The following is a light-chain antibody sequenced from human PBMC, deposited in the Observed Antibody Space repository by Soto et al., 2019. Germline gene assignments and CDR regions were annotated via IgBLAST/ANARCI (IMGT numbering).Light chain of an antibody. CDR1: QSISSW. Sequence: DIQMTQSPSTLSASVGDRVTITCRASQSISSWLAWYQQKPGKAPKLLIYDASSLESGVPSRFSGSGSGTEFTLTISSLQPDDFATYYRQQYNSYSGTFGQGTEVHIK. CDR2: DAS. J-gene: IGKJ1*01. CDR3: QQYNSYSGT. V-gene: IGKV1-5*01.